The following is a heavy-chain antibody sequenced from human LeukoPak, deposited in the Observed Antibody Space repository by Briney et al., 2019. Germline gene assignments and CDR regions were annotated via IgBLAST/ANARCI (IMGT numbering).Heavy chain of an antibody. CDR2: IKSKTDGGTT. J-gene: IGHJ4*02. CDR3: TIIVSRKWELPKDY. Sequence: GGSLRLSCAASGFTFSNAWMSWVRQAPGKGLEWVGRIKSKTDGGTTDYAAPVKGRFTISRDDSKNTLYLQMNSLKTEDTAVYYCTIIVSRKWELPKDYWGQGTLVTVSS. D-gene: IGHD1-26*01. CDR1: GFTFSNAW. V-gene: IGHV3-15*01.